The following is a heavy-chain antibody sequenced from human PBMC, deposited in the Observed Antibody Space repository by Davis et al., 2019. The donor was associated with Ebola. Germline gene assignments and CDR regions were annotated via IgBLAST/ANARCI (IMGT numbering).Heavy chain of an antibody. CDR2: IYYSGST. Sequence: SETLSLTCTVSGGSISSYYWSWIRQHPGKGLEWIGYIYYSGSTNYNPSLKSRVTISVDTSKNQFSLKLCSVTAADTAVYYCARDRGIAARRFDYWGPGTLVTVSS. CDR3: ARDRGIAARRFDY. V-gene: IGHV4-59*12. CDR1: GGSISSYY. D-gene: IGHD6-6*01. J-gene: IGHJ4*02.